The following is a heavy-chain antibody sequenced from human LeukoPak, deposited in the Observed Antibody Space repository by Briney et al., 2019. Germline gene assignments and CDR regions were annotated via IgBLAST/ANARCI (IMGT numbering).Heavy chain of an antibody. V-gene: IGHV3-21*04. D-gene: IGHD6-13*01. J-gene: IGHJ4*02. CDR3: AKAGASSWYHFDY. CDR1: GFTFSSYS. Sequence: GGSLRLSCAASGFTFSSYSMNWVRQAPGKGLEWVSSISSSSSYIYYADSVKGRFTISRDNAKNSLYLQMNSLRAEDMALYYCAKAGASSWYHFDYWGQGTLVTVSS. CDR2: ISSSSSYI.